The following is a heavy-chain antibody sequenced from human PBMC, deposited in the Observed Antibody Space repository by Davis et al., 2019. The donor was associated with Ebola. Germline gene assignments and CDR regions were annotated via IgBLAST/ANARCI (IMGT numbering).Heavy chain of an antibody. Sequence: PSETLSLTCTVSGGSISSYYWSWIRQPPGKGLEWIGYIYYSGSTNYNPSLKSRVTISVDTSKNQFSLKLSSVTAADTAVYYCARARLRFLWVYWGQGTLVTVSS. J-gene: IGHJ4*02. CDR2: IYYSGST. D-gene: IGHD3-16*01. V-gene: IGHV4-59*01. CDR3: ARARLRFLWVY. CDR1: GGSISSYY.